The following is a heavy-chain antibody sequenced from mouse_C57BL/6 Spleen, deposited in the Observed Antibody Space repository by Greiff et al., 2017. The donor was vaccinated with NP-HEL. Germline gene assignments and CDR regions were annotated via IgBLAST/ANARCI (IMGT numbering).Heavy chain of an antibody. D-gene: IGHD1-1*01. CDR2: INPGSGGT. V-gene: IGHV1-54*01. J-gene: IGHJ3*01. Sequence: VQLQQSGAELVRPGTSVKVSCKASGYAFTNYLIEWVKQRPGQGLEWIGVINPGSGGTNYNEKFKGKATLTADKSSSTAYMQLSSLTSEDSAVYFCARRDYYGSSYGFAYWDQGTLVTVSA. CDR1: GYAFTNYL. CDR3: ARRDYYGSSYGFAY.